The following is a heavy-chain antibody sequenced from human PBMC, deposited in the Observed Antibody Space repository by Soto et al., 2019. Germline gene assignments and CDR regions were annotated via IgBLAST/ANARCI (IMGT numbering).Heavy chain of an antibody. D-gene: IGHD6-6*01. J-gene: IGHJ6*02. CDR3: ASSIAARRFSYYYGMDV. CDR2: ISYDGSNK. CDR1: GFTFSSYA. V-gene: IGHV3-30*09. Sequence: GGSLRLSCAASGFTFSSYAMHWVRQAPGKGLGWVAVISYDGSNKYYADSVKGRFAISRDNSKNTLYLQMNSLRAEDTAVYYCASSIAARRFSYYYGMDVWGQGTTVTVSS.